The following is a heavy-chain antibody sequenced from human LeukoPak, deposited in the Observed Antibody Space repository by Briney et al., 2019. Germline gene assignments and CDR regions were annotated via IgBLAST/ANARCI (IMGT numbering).Heavy chain of an antibody. CDR3: AREGPPYYYDSSGYYY. V-gene: IGHV4-34*01. D-gene: IGHD3-22*01. CDR1: GGSFSGYY. J-gene: IGHJ4*02. CDR2: INHSGST. Sequence: SETLSLTCAVYGGSFSGYYWSWIRQPPGKGLEWIGEINHSGSTNYNPSLKSRVTISVDTSKNQFSLKLSSVTAADTAVYYCAREGPPYYYDSSGYYYWGQGTLVTVSS.